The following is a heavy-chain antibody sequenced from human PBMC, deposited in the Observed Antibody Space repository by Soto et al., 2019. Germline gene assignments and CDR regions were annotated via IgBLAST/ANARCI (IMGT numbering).Heavy chain of an antibody. D-gene: IGHD5-12*01. Sequence: SVKVSCKASGGTFSSYTISWVRQAPGQGLEWMGRIIPILGIANHAQKLQGRVTITADKSTSTAYMELSSLRSEDTAVYYCAPSPTGLATNAGYFDYWGQGTLVTVSS. J-gene: IGHJ4*02. CDR2: IIPILGIA. V-gene: IGHV1-69*02. CDR1: GGTFSSYT. CDR3: APSPTGLATNAGYFDY.